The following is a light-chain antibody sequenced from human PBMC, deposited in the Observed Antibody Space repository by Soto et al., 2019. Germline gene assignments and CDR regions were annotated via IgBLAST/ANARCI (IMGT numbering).Light chain of an antibody. CDR3: QQYNSSPWT. CDR2: KAS. V-gene: IGKV1-5*03. J-gene: IGKJ1*01. Sequence: DIQMTQSPSTLSASVGDRVTITCRASQSISSWLAWYQQKPGKAPKLLIYKASSLESGVPSRFSGSGSGTEFTPTISSLQPDDFATYYCQQYNSSPWTFGQGTKVETK. CDR1: QSISSW.